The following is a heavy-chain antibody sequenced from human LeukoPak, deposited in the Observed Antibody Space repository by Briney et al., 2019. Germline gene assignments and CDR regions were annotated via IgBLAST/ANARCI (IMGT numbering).Heavy chain of an antibody. CDR1: GGSFSGNF. Sequence: SETLSLTCAVYGGSFSGNFWSWVRQPPGKGLEWIGEINHRGNTNYNPSLKSRVTISVDTSKDQFSLKWSSVTAADTAVYYCARVPESVGINYFDSWGQGTQVTVSS. CDR2: INHRGNT. D-gene: IGHD1-26*01. CDR3: ARVPESVGINYFDS. V-gene: IGHV4-34*01. J-gene: IGHJ4*02.